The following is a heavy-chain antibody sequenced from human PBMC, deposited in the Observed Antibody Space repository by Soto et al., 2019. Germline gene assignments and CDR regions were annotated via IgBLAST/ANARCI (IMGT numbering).Heavy chain of an antibody. CDR2: ISGSGGST. CDR1: GFTFSSYA. D-gene: IGHD3-10*01. J-gene: IGHJ5*02. V-gene: IGHV3-23*01. Sequence: GGSLRLSCAASGFTFSSYAMSWVRQAPGKGLEWVSAISGSGGSTYYADSVKGRFTISRDNSKNTPYLQMNSLRAEDTAVYYCAKETGWGFGEPGDNWFDPWGQGTLVTVSS. CDR3: AKETGWGFGEPGDNWFDP.